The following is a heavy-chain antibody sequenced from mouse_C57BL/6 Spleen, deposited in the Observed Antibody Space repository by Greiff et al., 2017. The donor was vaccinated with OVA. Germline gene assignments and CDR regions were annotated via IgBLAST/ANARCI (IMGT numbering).Heavy chain of an antibody. CDR3: ARCGSSLYYFDY. V-gene: IGHV1-80*01. CDR1: GYAFSSYW. Sequence: LVESGAELVKPGASVKISCKASGYAFSSYWMNWVKQRPGKGLEWIGQIYPGDGDTNYNGKFKGKATLTADKSSSTAYMQLSSLTSEDSAVYLCARCGSSLYYFDYWGQGTTLTVSS. J-gene: IGHJ2*01. D-gene: IGHD1-1*01. CDR2: IYPGDGDT.